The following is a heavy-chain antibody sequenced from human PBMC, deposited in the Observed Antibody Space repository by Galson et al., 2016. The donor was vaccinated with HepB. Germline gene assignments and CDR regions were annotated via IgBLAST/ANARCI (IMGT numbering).Heavy chain of an antibody. J-gene: IGHJ6*02. CDR3: ARDRGRGTKRGPYSSSGNYYGMDV. Sequence: SLRLSCAASGFTFSSYAMHWVRQAPGKGLEWVVVISYDGSNKYYADSVKGRFTISRDNSKNTLYLQMNSLRAEDTAMYYCARDRGRGTKRGPYSSSGNYYGMDVWGQGTTVTVSS. V-gene: IGHV3-30*04. D-gene: IGHD6-6*01. CDR1: GFTFSSYA. CDR2: ISYDGSNK.